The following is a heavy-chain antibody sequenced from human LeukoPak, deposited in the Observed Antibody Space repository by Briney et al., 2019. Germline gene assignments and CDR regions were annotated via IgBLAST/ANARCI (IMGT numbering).Heavy chain of an antibody. D-gene: IGHD2-15*01. V-gene: IGHV1-46*01. Sequence: ASVKVSCKASGYTFTSYYMHWVRQAPGQGLEWMGIINPSGGSTCYAQKFQGRVTMTRDTSTSTVYMELSSLRSEDTAVYYCARSIVVVVAATLGRFSYGMDVWGQGTTVTVSS. CDR3: ARSIVVVVAATLGRFSYGMDV. CDR1: GYTFTSYY. CDR2: INPSGGST. J-gene: IGHJ6*02.